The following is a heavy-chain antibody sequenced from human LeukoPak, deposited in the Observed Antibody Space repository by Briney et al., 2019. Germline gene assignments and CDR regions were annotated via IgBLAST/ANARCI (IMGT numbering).Heavy chain of an antibody. CDR3: AKGESGYSTFDY. Sequence: GESLKISCAAPGFTFGSYAMSWVRQAPGKGLEWVSTISGSGGTRWSADPVKGRFTISRDNSKNTLYLQMNSLRAEDTAVYYCAKGESGYSTFDYWGQGTLVTVSS. CDR1: GFTFGSYA. J-gene: IGHJ4*02. V-gene: IGHV3-23*01. CDR2: ISGSGGTR. D-gene: IGHD5-12*01.